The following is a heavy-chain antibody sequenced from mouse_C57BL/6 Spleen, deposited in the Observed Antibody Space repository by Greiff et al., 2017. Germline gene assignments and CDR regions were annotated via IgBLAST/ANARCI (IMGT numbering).Heavy chain of an antibody. CDR1: GYTFTSYW. CDR2: IHPNSGST. V-gene: IGHV1-64*01. D-gene: IGHD2-4*01. CDR3: ASYDYDVNYFDY. J-gene: IGHJ2*01. Sequence: QVQLQQPGAELVKPGASVKLSCKASGYTFTSYWMHWVKQRPGQGLEWIGMIHPNSGSTNYNEKFKSKATLTVDKSSSTAYMQLSSLTSEDSAVYYCASYDYDVNYFDYWGQGTTLTVSS.